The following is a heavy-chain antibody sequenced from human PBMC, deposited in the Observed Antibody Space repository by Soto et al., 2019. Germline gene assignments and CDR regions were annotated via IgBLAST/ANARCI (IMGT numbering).Heavy chain of an antibody. V-gene: IGHV3-23*01. CDR2: ISGSGGSP. Sequence: GSLRLSCAASGFSFSSYTLAWVRQASGKGLEWVSSISGSGGSPSYADSVQGRFIISRDNPRNTVSLQMNRLRAEDTATYYCAKARCTGDTCFVPDYWGHGRLVTVSS. CDR3: AKARCTGDTCFVPDY. CDR1: GFSFSSYT. D-gene: IGHD2-8*02. J-gene: IGHJ4*01.